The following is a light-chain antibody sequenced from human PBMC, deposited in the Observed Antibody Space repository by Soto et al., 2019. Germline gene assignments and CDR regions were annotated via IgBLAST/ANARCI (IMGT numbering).Light chain of an antibody. CDR1: QIVNTY. V-gene: IGKV3-11*01. CDR2: DAS. CDR3: QQRRNWPPLT. Sequence: ETVLTQSPATLSLSPGERATLSCRASQIVNTYLAWYQQKPGQAPRLLIYDASNRATGVPPRFSGSGSGTDFTLTISSLEPEDFALYYCQQRRNWPPLTFGQGTRLEIK. J-gene: IGKJ5*01.